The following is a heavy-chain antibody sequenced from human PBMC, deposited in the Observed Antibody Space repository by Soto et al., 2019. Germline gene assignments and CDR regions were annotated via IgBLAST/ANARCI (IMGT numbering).Heavy chain of an antibody. CDR1: SFTFGDYA. D-gene: IGHD2-2*01. CDR2: ISWDSGNI. CDR3: TKGYTTSCFAHLDY. Sequence: EVQLVEYGGGLVQPGRSLRLSCAASSFTFGDYAMHWVRQTPGKGLEWVSCISWDSGNIVYVDSVEGRFTISRDNAKNSLFLQMNSLRPEDTAFYYCTKGYTTSCFAHLDYWGQGALVTVSS. J-gene: IGHJ4*02. V-gene: IGHV3-9*01.